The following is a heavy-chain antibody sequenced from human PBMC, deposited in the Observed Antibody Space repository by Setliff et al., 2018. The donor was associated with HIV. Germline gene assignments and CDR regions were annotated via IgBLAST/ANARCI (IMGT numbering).Heavy chain of an antibody. D-gene: IGHD2-8*01. CDR1: GGSISSYY. CDR3: ECYNSDDGYFDN. J-gene: IGHJ4*02. Sequence: PSETLSLTCTVSGGSISSYYWSWIRQPAGKGLEWIGRIYTSGSTNYNPSLKSRVTMSVDTSRNQFSLKLSSVTAADTAVYYCECYNSDDGYFDNWGQGALVTVSS. CDR2: IYTSGST. V-gene: IGHV4-4*07.